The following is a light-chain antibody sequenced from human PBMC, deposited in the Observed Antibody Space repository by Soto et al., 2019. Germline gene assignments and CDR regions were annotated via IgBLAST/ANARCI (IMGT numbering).Light chain of an antibody. J-gene: IGLJ1*01. V-gene: IGLV1-47*01. CDR3: ATWDDSLSVLYV. Sequence: QSALTQPPSASGTPGQRATISCSGSSSNIGSNSVYWYQQFPGTAPELLIYRNNRRPSGVPDRFSGSKSGTSASLAISGLRSEDEADYYCATWDDSLSVLYVFGDGTKVTVL. CDR2: RNN. CDR1: SSNIGSNS.